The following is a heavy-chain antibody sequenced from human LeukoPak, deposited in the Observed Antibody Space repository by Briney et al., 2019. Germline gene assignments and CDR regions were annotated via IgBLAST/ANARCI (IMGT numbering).Heavy chain of an antibody. CDR1: GGSISSGDYY. Sequence: SETLSLTCTVSGGSISSGDYYWSWIRQPPGKGLEWIGYIYYSGSTYYNPSLKSRVTISVDTSKNQFSMKLSSVTAADTAVYYCAQWGDYVWGTNDAFDIWGQGTTVTVSS. D-gene: IGHD3-16*01. CDR3: AQWGDYVWGTNDAFDI. CDR2: IYYSGST. V-gene: IGHV4-30-4*01. J-gene: IGHJ3*02.